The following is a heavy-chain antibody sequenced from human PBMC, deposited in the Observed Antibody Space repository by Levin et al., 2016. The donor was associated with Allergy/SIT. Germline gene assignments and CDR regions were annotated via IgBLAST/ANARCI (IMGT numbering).Heavy chain of an antibody. J-gene: IGHJ4*02. Sequence: ASVKVSCKASGYTFTGYYMHWVRQAPGQGLEWMGWINPNSGGTNYAQKFQGRVTMTRDTSISTAYMELSRLRSDDTAVYYCARDVSIAVAGRQFGCDYWGQGTLVTVSS. V-gene: IGHV1-2*02. D-gene: IGHD6-19*01. CDR3: ARDVSIAVAGRQFGCDY. CDR2: INPNSGGT. CDR1: GYTFTGYY.